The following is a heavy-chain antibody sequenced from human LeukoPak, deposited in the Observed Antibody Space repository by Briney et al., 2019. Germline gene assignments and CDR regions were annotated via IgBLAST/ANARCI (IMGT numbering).Heavy chain of an antibody. CDR2: INAGNGNT. D-gene: IGHD2-15*01. CDR1: GYTFTSYA. J-gene: IGHJ2*01. V-gene: IGHV1-3*01. Sequence: ASVKVSCKASGYTFTSYAMHWVRQAPGQRLEWMGWINAGNGNTKYSQKFQGRVTITRDTSASTAYMELSSLRSEDTAVYYCARPYCSGGDCLRYFDLWGRGTLITVSS. CDR3: ARPYCSGGDCLRYFDL.